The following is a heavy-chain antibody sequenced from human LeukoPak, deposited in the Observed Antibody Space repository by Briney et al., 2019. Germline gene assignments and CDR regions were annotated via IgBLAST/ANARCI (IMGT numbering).Heavy chain of an antibody. CDR1: GYTFTDYY. CDR3: ARVGYSSGWSNFVY. J-gene: IGHJ4*02. V-gene: IGHV1-2*02. Sequence: ASVKVSCKASGYTFTDYYTHWVRQAPGQGLEWMGWVNSNSGGTNYAQKLQGRVTMTRDTSISTAYMELTSLTSDDTAVYYCARVGYSSGWSNFVYWGQGTLVTVSS. CDR2: VNSNSGGT. D-gene: IGHD6-19*01.